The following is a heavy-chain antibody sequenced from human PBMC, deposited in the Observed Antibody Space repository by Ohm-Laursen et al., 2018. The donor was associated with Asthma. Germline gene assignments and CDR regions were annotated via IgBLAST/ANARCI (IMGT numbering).Heavy chain of an antibody. Sequence: SLRLSCAASGFTFDDYAMHWVRQAPGKGLEWVSGISWNSGSIGYEDSVKGRFTISRDNTKNSLYLRMNSLRVEDTALYYCAKGLAAAVDYGMDVWGQGTTVTVSS. CDR1: GFTFDDYA. CDR3: AKGLAAAVDYGMDV. D-gene: IGHD6-13*01. J-gene: IGHJ6*02. CDR2: ISWNSGSI. V-gene: IGHV3-9*01.